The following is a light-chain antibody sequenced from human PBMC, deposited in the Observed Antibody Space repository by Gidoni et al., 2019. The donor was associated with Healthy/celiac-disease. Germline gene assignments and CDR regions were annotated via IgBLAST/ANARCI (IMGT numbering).Light chain of an antibody. V-gene: IGKV1-39*01. CDR2: AAS. CDR3: QQSYRTRT. Sequence: DIQMTQSPSSLSASVGDRVTITCRASQSISSYLNWYQQKPGKAPKLLIYAASSLQSGVQSRFSGSGSGTDFTLTISSLQPEDFATYYCQQSYRTRTFGQGTKVEIK. J-gene: IGKJ1*01. CDR1: QSISSY.